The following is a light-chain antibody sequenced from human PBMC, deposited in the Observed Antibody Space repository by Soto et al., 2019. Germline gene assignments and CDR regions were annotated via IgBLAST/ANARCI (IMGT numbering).Light chain of an antibody. V-gene: IGKV3-11*01. J-gene: IGKJ3*01. CDR1: QSVSSY. CDR2: DAS. Sequence: EIVLTQSPATLSLSPGERATLSCRASQSVSSYLAWYQQKPGQAPRLLIYDASNRATGIPARFSGSGSGTDFTLTISSLEPEDFAVYYCQQRSNWREVTFGPG. CDR3: QQRSNWREVT.